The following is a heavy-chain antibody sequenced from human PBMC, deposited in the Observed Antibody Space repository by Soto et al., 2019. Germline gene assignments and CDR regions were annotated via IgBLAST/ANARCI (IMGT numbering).Heavy chain of an antibody. J-gene: IGHJ2*01. CDR2: ITGSGGLT. D-gene: IGHD4-17*01. CDR3: AKGDYGGNSPYWYFDL. CDR1: GVTFNKYA. Sequence: EVQLLESGGGLVQPGGSLRLSCAVSGVTFNKYAMSWVRQPPGKGPAWVSAITGSGGLTYYADSVKGRFTVSRDNSKNILFLQMNRLRDEDTATYYCAKGDYGGNSPYWYFDLWGRGTLVIVSS. V-gene: IGHV3-23*01.